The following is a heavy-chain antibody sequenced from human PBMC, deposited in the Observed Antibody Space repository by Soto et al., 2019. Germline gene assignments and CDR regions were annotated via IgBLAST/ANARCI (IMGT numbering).Heavy chain of an antibody. CDR1: GFSLSTTGVG. J-gene: IGHJ4*02. CDR2: IYWDDDK. CDR3: AHSHNSVWYAFRYFDY. D-gene: IGHD6-19*01. V-gene: IGHV2-5*02. Sequence: QITLKESGPTLVKPTQTLTLTCTFSGFSLSTTGVGVGWIRQPPGKALEWLALIYWDDDKPYSPSLKSSLTISKHTSKSQVVHTMTNMDPVDTATFYCAHSHNSVWYAFRYFDYWGQGTLVTVSS.